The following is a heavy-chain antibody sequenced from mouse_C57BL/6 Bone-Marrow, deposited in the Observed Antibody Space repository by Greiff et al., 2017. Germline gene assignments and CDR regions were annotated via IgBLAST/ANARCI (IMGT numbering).Heavy chain of an antibody. CDR2: IDPETGGT. J-gene: IGHJ4*01. CDR3: TSAFYYCSLCYYSMDY. D-gene: IGHD1-1*01. V-gene: IGHV1-15*01. CDR1: GYTFTDYE. Sequence: QVQLQQSGAELVRPGASVTLSCKASGYTFTDYEMHWVKQTPVHGLEWIGAIDPETGGTAYNQKFKGKAILTADKSTSTAYMELRSLTSAYSDVYYCTSAFYYCSLCYYSMDYWGQGTSVTVSS.